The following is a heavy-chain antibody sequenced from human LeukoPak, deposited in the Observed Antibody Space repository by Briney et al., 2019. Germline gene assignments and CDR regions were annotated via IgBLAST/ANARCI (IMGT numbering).Heavy chain of an antibody. CDR1: GFTFSGSA. CDR3: TRQGDYNDSPARLFYYYYYMDV. D-gene: IGHD4-17*01. Sequence: GGSLRLSCAASGFTFSGSAMHWVRQASGKGLEWVGRIRSKANSYATAYAASVKGRFTISRDDSKNTAYLQMNSLKTEDTAMYYCTRQGDYNDSPARLFYYYYYMDVWGKGTTVTVSS. V-gene: IGHV3-73*01. CDR2: IRSKANSYAT. J-gene: IGHJ6*03.